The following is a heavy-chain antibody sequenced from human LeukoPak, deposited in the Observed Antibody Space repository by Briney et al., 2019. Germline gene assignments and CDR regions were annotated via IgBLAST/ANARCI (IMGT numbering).Heavy chain of an antibody. D-gene: IGHD6-19*01. CDR1: GGSISSSSYY. V-gene: IGHV4-39*01. J-gene: IGHJ1*01. Sequence: PSETLSLTCTVSGGSISSSSYYWGWIRQPPGKGLEWIGSIYYSGSTYYNPSLKSRVTISVDTSKNQFSLKLSSVTAADTAVYYCARRGYSSGWGPPPEYFQHWGQGTLVTVSS. CDR3: ARRGYSSGWGPPPEYFQH. CDR2: IYYSGST.